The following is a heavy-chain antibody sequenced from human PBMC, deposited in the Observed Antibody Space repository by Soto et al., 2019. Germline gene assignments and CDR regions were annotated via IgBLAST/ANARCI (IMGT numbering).Heavy chain of an antibody. CDR3: AKDAMTEPEWELLGYYFDY. CDR2: ISYDGSNK. D-gene: IGHD1-26*01. V-gene: IGHV3-30*18. J-gene: IGHJ4*02. Sequence: PWGSLRLSCAASGFTFSSYGMHWVRRAPGKGLEWVAVISYDGSNKYYADSVKGRFTISRDNSKNTLYLQMNSLRAEDTAVNYCAKDAMTEPEWELLGYYFDYWGQGTLVTVSS. CDR1: GFTFSSYG.